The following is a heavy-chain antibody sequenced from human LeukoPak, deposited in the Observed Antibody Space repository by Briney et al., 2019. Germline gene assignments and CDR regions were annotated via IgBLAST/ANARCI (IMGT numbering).Heavy chain of an antibody. J-gene: IGHJ3*02. CDR3: ARELTHCSSTSCYRRGGNAFDI. CDR1: GGSISSGGYY. D-gene: IGHD2-2*02. V-gene: IGHV4-30-2*01. Sequence: SETLSLTCTVSGGSISSGGYYWSWIRQPPGKGLEWIGYIYHSGSTYYNPSLKSRVTISVDRSKNQFSLKLSSVTAADTAVYYCARELTHCSSTSCYRRGGNAFDIWGQGTMVTVSS. CDR2: IYHSGST.